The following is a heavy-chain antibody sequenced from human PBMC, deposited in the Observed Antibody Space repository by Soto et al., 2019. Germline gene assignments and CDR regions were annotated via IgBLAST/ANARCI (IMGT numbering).Heavy chain of an antibody. CDR2: IYYSGST. V-gene: IGHV4-31*03. CDR1: GGSISSGGYY. D-gene: IGHD3-22*01. CDR3: ARGGGGYYYDSSGYYADY. J-gene: IGHJ4*02. Sequence: QVQLQESGPGLVKPSQTLSLTCTVSGGSISSGGYYWSWIRQHPGKGLEWIGYIYYSGSTYYNPSLKSRVTISVNTSKKQFSLKLSSVTAAETAVYYCARGGGGYYYDSSGYYADYWGQGTLVTVSS.